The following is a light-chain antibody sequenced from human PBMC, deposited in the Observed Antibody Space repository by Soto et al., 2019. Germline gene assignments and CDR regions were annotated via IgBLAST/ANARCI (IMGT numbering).Light chain of an antibody. V-gene: IGLV1-40*01. Sequence: QSGLTQPPSVSGAPGQRVTISCTGSSSNIGAGHDVNWYQQHPGTAPKVLIYGNSNRPSGVPDRFSGSKSGTSASLANTGLQAEDEADSYCQSYDSGLSGSGFGGVTKLTVL. CDR2: GNS. J-gene: IGLJ2*01. CDR3: QSYDSGLSGSG. CDR1: SSNIGAGHD.